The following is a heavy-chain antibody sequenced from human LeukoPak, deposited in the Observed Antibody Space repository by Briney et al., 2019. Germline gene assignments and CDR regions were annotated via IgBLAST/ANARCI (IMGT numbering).Heavy chain of an antibody. D-gene: IGHD2-2*01. CDR3: ARVAPIVVVPAAIYYYYFMDV. V-gene: IGHV3-64*01. Sequence: GGSLRLSCAASGFTFSSYAMHWVRQAPGKGLEYVSAISSNGGSTYYANSVKGRFTISRDNSKNTLYLQMGSLRAEDMAVYYCARVAPIVVVPAAIYYYYFMDVWGKGTTVTVSS. CDR2: ISSNGGST. CDR1: GFTFSSYA. J-gene: IGHJ6*03.